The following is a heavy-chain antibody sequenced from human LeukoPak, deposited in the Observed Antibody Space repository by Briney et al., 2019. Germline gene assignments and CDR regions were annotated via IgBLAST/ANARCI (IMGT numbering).Heavy chain of an antibody. D-gene: IGHD3-22*01. J-gene: IGHJ4*02. Sequence: GGSLRLSCAASGFTFSSYAMSWVRQAPGKGLEWVSAISGSGGSTYYADSVKGRFTISRDNSKNTLYLQMNSLRAEDTAVYYCAKVRLVDDSSGYYYAGFDYWGQGTLVTVSS. V-gene: IGHV3-23*01. CDR3: AKVRLVDDSSGYYYAGFDY. CDR1: GFTFSSYA. CDR2: ISGSGGST.